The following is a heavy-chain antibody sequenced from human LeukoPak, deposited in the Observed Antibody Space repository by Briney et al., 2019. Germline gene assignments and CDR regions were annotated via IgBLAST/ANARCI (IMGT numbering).Heavy chain of an antibody. CDR2: ISSSSTYI. D-gene: IGHD3-10*01. CDR1: GFTFSSYN. Sequence: KPGGSLRLSCAASGFTFSSYNMNWVRQAPGKGLEWVSSISSSSTYIFYADSVKGRFTISRDNSKNTLYLQMNSLRAEDTAVYYCAKTLNMVRGVTTDYWGQGTLVTVSS. CDR3: AKTLNMVRGVTTDY. J-gene: IGHJ4*02. V-gene: IGHV3-21*01.